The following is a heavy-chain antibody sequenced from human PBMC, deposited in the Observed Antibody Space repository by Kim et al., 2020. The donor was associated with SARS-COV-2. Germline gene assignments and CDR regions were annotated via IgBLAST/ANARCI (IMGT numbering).Heavy chain of an antibody. CDR3: ARDGSGYYSYYYYGMDV. CDR1: GFTVSSNY. D-gene: IGHD3-3*01. CDR2: IYSGGST. V-gene: IGHV3-53*01. J-gene: IGHJ6*02. Sequence: GGSLRLSCAASGFTVSSNYMSWVRQAPGKGLEWVSVIYSGGSTYYADSVKGRFTISRDNSKNTLYLQMNSLRAEDTAVYYCARDGSGYYSYYYYGMDVWGQGTTVTVSS.